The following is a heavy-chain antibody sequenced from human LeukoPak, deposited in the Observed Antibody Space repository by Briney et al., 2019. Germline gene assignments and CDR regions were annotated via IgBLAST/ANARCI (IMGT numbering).Heavy chain of an antibody. V-gene: IGHV4-59*01. D-gene: IGHD3-10*01. CDR3: ARGGFYFDY. CDR1: GDSISSYY. J-gene: IGHJ4*02. Sequence: SETLSLTCTVSGDSISSYYWSWIRQPPGKGLEWIGYIYYSGSTNYNPSLKSRVTISVDTSKNQFSLKLSSVTAADTAVYYCARGGFYFDYWGQGTLATVSS. CDR2: IYYSGST.